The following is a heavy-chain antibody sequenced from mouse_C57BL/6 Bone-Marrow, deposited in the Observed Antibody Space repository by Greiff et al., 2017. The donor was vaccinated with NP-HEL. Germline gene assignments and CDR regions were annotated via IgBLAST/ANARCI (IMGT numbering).Heavy chain of an antibody. V-gene: IGHV3-6*01. CDR2: ISYDGSN. Sequence: EVKVEESGPGLVKPSQSLSLTCSVTGYSITSGYYWNWIRQFPGNKLEWMGYISYDGSNNYNPSLKNRISITRDTSKNQFFLKLNSVTTEDTATYYCARDRYGSTPFAYWGQGTLVTVSA. D-gene: IGHD1-1*01. CDR3: ARDRYGSTPFAY. J-gene: IGHJ3*01. CDR1: GYSITSGYY.